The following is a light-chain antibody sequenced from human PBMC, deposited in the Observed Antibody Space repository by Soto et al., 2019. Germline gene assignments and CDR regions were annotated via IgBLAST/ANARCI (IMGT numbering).Light chain of an antibody. CDR3: QSYDSSLSVSYV. J-gene: IGLJ1*01. Sequence: QSVLTQPPSVSGAPGQRVTISCTGSSSNIGAGYDVHWYQQRPGTAPKLLIYGNKNRPSGVPDRFSGSKSVTSASLAITGLQAEDEADYYCQSYDSSLSVSYVFGTGTKVTVL. CDR1: SSNIGAGYD. V-gene: IGLV1-40*01. CDR2: GNK.